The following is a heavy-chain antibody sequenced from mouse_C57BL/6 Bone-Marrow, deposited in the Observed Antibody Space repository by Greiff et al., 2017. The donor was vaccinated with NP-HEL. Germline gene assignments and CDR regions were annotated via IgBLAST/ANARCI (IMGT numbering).Heavy chain of an antibody. CDR2: IDPSDSET. CDR1: GYTFTSYW. Sequence: QVQLQQPGAELVRPGSSVKLSCKASGYTFTSYWMHWVKQRPIQGLEWIGNIDPSDSETHYNQKFKDKATLTVDKSSSTAYMQLSSLTSEDSAVYYCARSNYDYEYFDYWGQGTTLTVSS. CDR3: ARSNYDYEYFDY. D-gene: IGHD2-4*01. J-gene: IGHJ2*01. V-gene: IGHV1-52*01.